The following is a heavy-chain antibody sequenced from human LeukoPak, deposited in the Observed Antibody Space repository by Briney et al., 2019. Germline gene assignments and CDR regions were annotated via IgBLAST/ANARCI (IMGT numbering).Heavy chain of an antibody. Sequence: GRSLRLSCAASGFTFDDYAMHWVRQAPGKGLVWVSRINSDGSSTSYADSVKGRFTISRDNSKNTLYLQMNSLRVEDTAVYYCAKEKKYYYDGSGYPGYDYWGQGTLVTVSS. CDR2: INSDGSST. CDR3: AKEKKYYYDGSGYPGYDY. J-gene: IGHJ4*02. V-gene: IGHV3-74*01. CDR1: GFTFDDYA. D-gene: IGHD3-22*01.